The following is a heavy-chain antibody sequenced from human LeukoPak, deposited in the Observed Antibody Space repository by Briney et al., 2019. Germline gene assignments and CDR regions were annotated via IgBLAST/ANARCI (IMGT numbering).Heavy chain of an antibody. D-gene: IGHD1-26*01. CDR1: GLTFSSYW. Sequence: GGSLRLSCAASGLTFSSYWMNWVRQAPGKGLEWVSVIYSGGSTYYADSVKGRFTISRDNSKNTLYLQMNSLRAEDTAVYYCARSYYSFGDWGQGTLVTVSS. CDR3: ARSYYSFGD. J-gene: IGHJ4*02. CDR2: IYSGGST. V-gene: IGHV3-66*01.